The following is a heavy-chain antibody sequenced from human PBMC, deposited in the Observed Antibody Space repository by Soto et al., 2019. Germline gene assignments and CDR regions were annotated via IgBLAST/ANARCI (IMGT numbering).Heavy chain of an antibody. D-gene: IGHD5-12*01. V-gene: IGHV1-69*02. J-gene: IGHJ5*02. Sequence: QVQLVQSGAEVKKPGSSVKVSCKASGGTFSSYTISWVRQAPGQGLEWMGRIIPILGITNYAQKFQGRVTITADKSTSTAYMELSSLRSEDTAVYYCARDREESGYDLWGQGTLVTVSS. CDR3: ARDREESGYDL. CDR2: IIPILGIT. CDR1: GGTFSSYT.